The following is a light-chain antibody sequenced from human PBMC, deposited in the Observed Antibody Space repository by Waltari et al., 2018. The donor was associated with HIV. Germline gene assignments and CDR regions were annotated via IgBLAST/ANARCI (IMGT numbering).Light chain of an antibody. CDR3: QQYHSYSS. J-gene: IGKJ3*01. V-gene: IGKV1-5*03. CDR2: KAS. Sequence: DIQITQSHSTLSASVGDRVTISCRPSQFINNWLAWYQQKPGQAPKLLIYKASTLESGVPSRFSGGGSGTDFTLTISSLQPDDFATYFCQQYHSYSSFGPGTIVDMK. CDR1: QFINNW.